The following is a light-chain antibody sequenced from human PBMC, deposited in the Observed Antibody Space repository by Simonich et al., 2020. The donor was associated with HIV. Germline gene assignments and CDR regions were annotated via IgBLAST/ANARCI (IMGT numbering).Light chain of an antibody. CDR2: NTN. CDR3: VLYMGSGIWV. Sequence: QTVVTQEPSFSVSPGGTVTLTCGLISCSVSTTYYPSWYQQTPGQAPRTLISNTNTRSAGVPDRFSGSILGNKAALTITGAQADDESDYYCVLYMGSGIWVFGGGTKLTVL. J-gene: IGLJ3*02. V-gene: IGLV8-61*01. CDR1: SCSVSTTYY.